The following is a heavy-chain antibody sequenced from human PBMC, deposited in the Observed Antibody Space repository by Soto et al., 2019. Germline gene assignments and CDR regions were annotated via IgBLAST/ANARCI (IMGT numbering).Heavy chain of an antibody. D-gene: IGHD5-18*01. V-gene: IGHV4-30-4*01. CDR1: GGSISSGDYY. CDR2: IYYSGST. CDR3: ARGLSVDTAMVALHYYYGMDV. Sequence: SETLSLTCTVSGGSISSGDYYWSWIRQPPGKGLEWIGYIYYSGSTYYNPSLKSRVTISVDTSKNQFSLKLSSVTAADTAVYYCARGLSVDTAMVALHYYYGMDVWGQGTTVTVSS. J-gene: IGHJ6*02.